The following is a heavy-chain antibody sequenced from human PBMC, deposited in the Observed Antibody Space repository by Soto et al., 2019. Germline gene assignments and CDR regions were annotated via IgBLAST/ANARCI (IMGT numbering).Heavy chain of an antibody. J-gene: IGHJ6*02. Sequence: XETLSLTCTVSGGSISSYYGSWIRQPPGKGLEWIGYIYYSGSTNYNPSLKSRVTISVDTSKNQFSLKLSSVTAADTAVYYCARIIADSQRNYYYYGMDVWGQGTTVTVSS. CDR1: GGSISSYY. D-gene: IGHD6-13*01. CDR2: IYYSGST. CDR3: ARIIADSQRNYYYYGMDV. V-gene: IGHV4-59*01.